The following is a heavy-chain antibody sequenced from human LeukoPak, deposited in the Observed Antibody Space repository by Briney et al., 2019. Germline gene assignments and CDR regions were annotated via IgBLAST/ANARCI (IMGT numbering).Heavy chain of an antibody. CDR3: ARDREGSSWYGGTNWFDP. Sequence: AAGKFACKASGYTFTSYGISVVRQAPGQGHEWMGWISAYNGNTNYAQKLQGRVTMTTDTSTSTAYMELRSLRSDDTAVYYCARDREGSSWYGGTNWFDPWGQGTLVTVSS. CDR1: GYTFTSYG. CDR2: ISAYNGNT. D-gene: IGHD6-13*01. J-gene: IGHJ5*02. V-gene: IGHV1-18*04.